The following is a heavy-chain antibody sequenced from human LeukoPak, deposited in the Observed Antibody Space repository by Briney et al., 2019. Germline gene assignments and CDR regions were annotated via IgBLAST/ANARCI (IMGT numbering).Heavy chain of an antibody. J-gene: IGHJ4*01. CDR3: AKGIYSSGWSCFDY. CDR2: LSGSGITT. V-gene: IGHV3-23*01. CDR1: GFTFSNSA. Sequence: GGSLRLSCAASGFTFSNSAMSWVRQAPGKGLEWVSTLSGSGITTYYADSVKGRFTISRDNSKNTLYLQMNSLRAEDTAVYYCAKGIYSSGWSCFDYWGHGTLVTVSS. D-gene: IGHD6-19*01.